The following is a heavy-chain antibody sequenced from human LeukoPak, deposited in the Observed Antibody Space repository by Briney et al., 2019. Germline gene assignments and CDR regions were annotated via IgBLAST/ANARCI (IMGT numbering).Heavy chain of an antibody. J-gene: IGHJ5*02. V-gene: IGHV3-13*01. Sequence: GGSLRLPCTASGFTFSAFEMHWVRQPPGKGLEWVSAIGNNFKTYYLDSVRGRFTISRENAKNSLYLQMNSLRAGDTAVYYCARDLGTDTGYTNRFDLWGRGTLVTVSS. D-gene: IGHD3-9*01. CDR3: ARDLGTDTGYTNRFDL. CDR1: GFTFSAFE. CDR2: IGNNFKT.